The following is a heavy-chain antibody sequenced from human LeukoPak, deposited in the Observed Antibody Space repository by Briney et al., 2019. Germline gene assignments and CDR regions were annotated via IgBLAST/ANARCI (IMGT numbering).Heavy chain of an antibody. CDR3: ARVMGASWFFYLDV. Sequence: SETLSLTCAVSDYSITNSWWSWVRQSPGMRLEWIGQIFHRGIPNYNPSLKSRVTMSIDKSNNQVSLKMNSVTAADTAVYYCARVMGASWFFYLDVWGKGTTVTVSS. D-gene: IGHD3-16*02. J-gene: IGHJ6*03. V-gene: IGHV4-4*02. CDR2: IFHRGIP. CDR1: DYSITNSW.